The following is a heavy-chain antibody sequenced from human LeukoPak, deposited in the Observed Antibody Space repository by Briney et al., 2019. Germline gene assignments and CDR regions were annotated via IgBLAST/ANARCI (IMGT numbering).Heavy chain of an antibody. CDR3: ARPEGYCSSTSCQYYYYYYMDV. J-gene: IGHJ6*03. CDR1: GFTFSYYY. CDR2: ISNSGRTI. D-gene: IGHD2-2*01. Sequence: GASLTLSCAVSGFTFSYYYMSWIRQATGKGLVWVSYISNSGRTIYYADSVKGRFTISRDNAKNSLYLQMNSLRAEDTAVYYCARPEGYCSSTSCQYYYYYYMDVWGKGTTVTVSS. V-gene: IGHV3-11*04.